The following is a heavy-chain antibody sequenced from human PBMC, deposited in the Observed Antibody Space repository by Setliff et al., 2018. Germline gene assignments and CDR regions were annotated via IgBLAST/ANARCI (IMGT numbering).Heavy chain of an antibody. J-gene: IGHJ6*02. CDR2: ISSSGSTI. CDR3: ARTNHDILTGGYYYYGMDV. CDR1: GFTFSNYA. V-gene: IGHV3-11*04. D-gene: IGHD3-9*01. Sequence: LRLSCAASGFTFSNYAMSWIRQAPGKGLEWVSYISSSGSTIYYADSVKGRFTISRDNAKNSLYLQMNSLRAEDTAVYYCARTNHDILTGGYYYYGMDVWGQGTTVTVSS.